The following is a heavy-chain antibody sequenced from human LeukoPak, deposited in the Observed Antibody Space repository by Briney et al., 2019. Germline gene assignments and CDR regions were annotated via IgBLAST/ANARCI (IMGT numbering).Heavy chain of an antibody. CDR1: GLTFSNYA. CDR3: AKITKATTPNY. CDR2: ITDSGRKT. Sequence: GGSLRLSCAASGLTFSNYAMNWVRQASGKGLEWVSGITDSGRKTYYADYVKGRFSISRDSSKNTVYLQMSDLRAEDTAVYYCAKITKATTPNYWGQGTLVTVFS. J-gene: IGHJ4*02. D-gene: IGHD4-17*01. V-gene: IGHV3-23*01.